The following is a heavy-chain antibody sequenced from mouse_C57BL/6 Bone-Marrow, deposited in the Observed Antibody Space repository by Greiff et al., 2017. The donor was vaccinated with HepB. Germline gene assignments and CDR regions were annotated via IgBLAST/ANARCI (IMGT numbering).Heavy chain of an antibody. Sequence: LQQSGPELVKPGASVKISCKASGYTFTDYYMNWVKQSHGKSLEWIGDINPNNGGTSYNQKFKGKATLTVDKSSSTAYMELRSLTSEDSAVYYCARRGYGDYFDYWGQGTTLTVSS. CDR2: INPNNGGT. V-gene: IGHV1-26*01. D-gene: IGHD3-1*01. CDR1: GYTFTDYY. CDR3: ARRGYGDYFDY. J-gene: IGHJ2*01.